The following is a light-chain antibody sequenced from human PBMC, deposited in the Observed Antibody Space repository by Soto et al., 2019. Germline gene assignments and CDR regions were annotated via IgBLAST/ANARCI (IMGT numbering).Light chain of an antibody. CDR3: QQYYYYPPFT. J-gene: IGKJ2*01. Sequence: EIVMPQSQSTLSVSAGESATISCRASQSVSSNLAWYQQKPGQAPRLLIYSASTRATGIPAGLSGSGSGTAFSITISSLQHEDDAVDYCQQYYYYPPFTFGQGTKLDIK. V-gene: IGKV3-15*01. CDR1: QSVSSN. CDR2: SAS.